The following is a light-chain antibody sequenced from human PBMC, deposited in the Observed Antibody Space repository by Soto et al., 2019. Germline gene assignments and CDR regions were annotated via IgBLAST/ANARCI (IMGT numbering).Light chain of an antibody. CDR2: GAS. CDR1: RTVRSD. J-gene: IGKJ5*01. V-gene: IGKV3-15*01. CDR3: QQHGISHIT. Sequence: EIVMTQSPATLSVSPGERATLSCRASRTVRSDFAWYQQKPGQPPRLLIYGASVRATGIPARFSGSGSGTEFTLTISSLQSEDFAVYYCQQHGISHITFGQGTRLEIK.